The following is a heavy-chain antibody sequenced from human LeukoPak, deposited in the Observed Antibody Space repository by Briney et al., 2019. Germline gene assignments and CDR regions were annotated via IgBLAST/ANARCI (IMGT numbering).Heavy chain of an antibody. J-gene: IGHJ4*02. V-gene: IGHV4-61*08. Sequence: NPSETLSLTCTVSGVSISSGDYYWSWIRQPPGKGLEWIGYIYYSGSTNYNPSLKSRVTISVDTSKNQFSLKLSSVTAADTAVYYCARDEGLAAAGTAGLGYWGQGTLVTVSS. CDR2: IYYSGST. CDR3: ARDEGLAAAGTAGLGY. D-gene: IGHD6-13*01. CDR1: GVSISSGDYY.